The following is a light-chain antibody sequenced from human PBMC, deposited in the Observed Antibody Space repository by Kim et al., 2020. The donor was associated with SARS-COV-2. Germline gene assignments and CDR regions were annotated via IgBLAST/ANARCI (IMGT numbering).Light chain of an antibody. CDR1: SLRRYY. Sequence: SSELTQDPAVSVALGQTVRITCQGDSLRRYYASWYQQKPGQAPVLVIYGKNNRPSGIPDRFSGSSPGNTASLTITGAQAEDEADYYCNSRDSSGNHLVFG. V-gene: IGLV3-19*01. CDR2: GKN. CDR3: NSRDSSGNHLV. J-gene: IGLJ2*01.